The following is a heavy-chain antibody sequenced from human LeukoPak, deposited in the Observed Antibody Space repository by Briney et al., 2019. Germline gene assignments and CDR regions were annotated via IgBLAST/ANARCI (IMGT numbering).Heavy chain of an antibody. CDR1: GGSISGSTSY. J-gene: IGHJ5*02. Sequence: SETLSLTSTVSGGSISGSTSYWGWIRQSPGKGLEWIGLLNYSGTTYYNPSFKSRVSISIDRSRTQFSLKLSSVSAADTAFYYCSRYDSDTGDFDPWGQGTLVTVSS. D-gene: IGHD3-10*01. V-gene: IGHV4-39*07. CDR2: LNYSGTT. CDR3: SRYDSDTGDFDP.